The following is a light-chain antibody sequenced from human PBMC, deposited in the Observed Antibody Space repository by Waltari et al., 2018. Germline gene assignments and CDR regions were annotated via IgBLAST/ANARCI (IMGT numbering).Light chain of an antibody. Sequence: DIQLNQSPSSLPASVADRVTITSRASQDISNFLAWNQQKPGTAPKLLIYAVPTLQRRVPSTVSGRGSVTDFTLTISSLQPEDLETYYGQLLNSYQWTFGQGPKVEVK. CDR1: QDISNF. V-gene: IGKV1-9*01. CDR3: QLLNSYQWT. J-gene: IGKJ1*01. CDR2: AVP.